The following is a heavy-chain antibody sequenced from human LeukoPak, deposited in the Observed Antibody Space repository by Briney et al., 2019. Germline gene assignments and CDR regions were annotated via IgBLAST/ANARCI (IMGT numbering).Heavy chain of an antibody. D-gene: IGHD5-24*01. CDR1: SGSFSGYY. Sequence: SETLSLTCAVYSGSFSGYYWSWIRPPPGKGLEWIGEINHSGSTSHNPSLKSRVTISVDTSKNQFSLKLTSVTAADTALYYCARGDGRDGYKGKLDYWGQGTLVTVSS. CDR2: INHSGST. V-gene: IGHV4-34*01. J-gene: IGHJ4*02. CDR3: ARGDGRDGYKGKLDY.